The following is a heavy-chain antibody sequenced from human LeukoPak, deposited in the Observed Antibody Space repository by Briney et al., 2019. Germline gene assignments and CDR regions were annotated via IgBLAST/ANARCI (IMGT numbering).Heavy chain of an antibody. V-gene: IGHV3-43D*03. J-gene: IGHJ4*02. CDR2: ISWDGGST. D-gene: IGHD6-13*01. CDR3: AKDIGQLGIAAVYFDY. Sequence: GGSLRLSCAASGFTFDDYAMHWVRQAPGKGLEWVSLISWDGGSTYYADSVKGRFTISRDNSKNSLYLQMNSLRAEDTALYYCAKDIGQLGIAAVYFDYWGQGTLVTVSS. CDR1: GFTFDDYA.